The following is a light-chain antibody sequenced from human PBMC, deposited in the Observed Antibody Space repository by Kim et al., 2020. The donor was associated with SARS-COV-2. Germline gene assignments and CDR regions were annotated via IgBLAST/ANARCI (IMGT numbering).Light chain of an antibody. CDR2: AAS. V-gene: IGKV1-12*01. CDR3: QQASGFPPT. J-gene: IGKJ3*01. CDR1: QGISRW. Sequence: DIQLTQSPSYVSASIGDRVTITCRASQGISRWLAWYQQKPGRAPKLLIYAASTLQSGVPSRFSGSGSGTYFILSISSLQPEDLATYYCQQASGFPPTFGPGTKVEIK.